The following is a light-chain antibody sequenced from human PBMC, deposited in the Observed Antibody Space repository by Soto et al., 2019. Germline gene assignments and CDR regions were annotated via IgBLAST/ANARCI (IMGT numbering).Light chain of an antibody. CDR1: QDIGSA. CDR2: DAS. CDR3: KQFNGFPLT. Sequence: IQLTQSPSSLSASVGDRVTITCRAGQDIGSALAWYQQRPGKAPKLLLYDASNLEAGVPSRFSGSGSGTDFTLTITSLRPEDFATYYCKQFNGFPLTFGGGTKVQIQ. V-gene: IGKV1-13*02. J-gene: IGKJ4*01.